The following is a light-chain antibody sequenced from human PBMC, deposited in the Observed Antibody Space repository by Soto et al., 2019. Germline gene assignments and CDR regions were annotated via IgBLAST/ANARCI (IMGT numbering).Light chain of an antibody. CDR1: LSVSRN. Sequence: EIVMTQSPATLSVSPGERATLSCRASLSVSRNLAWYQQKPGQAPRLLIFDASSRATGIPDRFSGSGSGTDFTLTISRLEPEDFAVYYCQQYGSSPITFGQGTRLEI. V-gene: IGKV3-20*01. CDR3: QQYGSSPIT. CDR2: DAS. J-gene: IGKJ5*01.